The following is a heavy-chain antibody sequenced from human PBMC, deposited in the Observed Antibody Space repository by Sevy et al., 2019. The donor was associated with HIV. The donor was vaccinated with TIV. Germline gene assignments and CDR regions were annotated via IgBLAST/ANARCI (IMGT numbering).Heavy chain of an antibody. V-gene: IGHV1-2*02. CDR1: GYTFTGYY. CDR3: AREADITMIRVGPLGIDWFDP. J-gene: IGHJ5*02. D-gene: IGHD3-22*01. CDR2: INPNSGGT. Sequence: GESLKISCKASGYTFTGYYMHWVRQAPGQGLEWMGWINPNSGGTNYAQKFQGRVTMTRDTSISTAYMELSRLRSDDTAVYYCAREADITMIRVGPLGIDWFDPWGQGTLVTVSS.